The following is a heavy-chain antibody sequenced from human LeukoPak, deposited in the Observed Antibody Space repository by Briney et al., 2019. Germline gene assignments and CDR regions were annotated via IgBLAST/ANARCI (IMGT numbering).Heavy chain of an antibody. CDR1: GGSISSSNW. D-gene: IGHD3-9*01. CDR3: AKDLKPRLTGYYGAFDY. J-gene: IGHJ4*02. CDR2: IYHSGST. Sequence: PSETLSLTCAVSGGSISSSNWWSWVRQPPGKGLEWIGEIYHSGSTNYNPSLKSRVTISVDKSKNQFSLKLSSVTAADTAVYYCAKDLKPRLTGYYGAFDYWGQGTLVTVSS. V-gene: IGHV4-4*02.